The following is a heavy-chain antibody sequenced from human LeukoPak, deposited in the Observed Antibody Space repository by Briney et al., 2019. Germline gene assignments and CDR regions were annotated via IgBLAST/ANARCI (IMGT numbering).Heavy chain of an antibody. CDR1: GYTFTSYG. Sequence: ASVKVSCKASGYTFTSYGISWVRQAPGQGLEWMGWINPNSGGTNYAQKFQGRVTMTRDTSISTAYMELSRLRSDDTAVYYCARVAAVAGHFDYWGQGTLVTVSS. D-gene: IGHD6-19*01. CDR2: INPNSGGT. CDR3: ARVAAVAGHFDY. V-gene: IGHV1-2*02. J-gene: IGHJ4*02.